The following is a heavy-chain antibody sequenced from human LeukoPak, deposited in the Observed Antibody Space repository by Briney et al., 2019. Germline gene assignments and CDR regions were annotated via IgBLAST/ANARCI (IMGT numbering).Heavy chain of an antibody. CDR3: ARGGDVTMIVVVIPDPFDI. D-gene: IGHD3-22*01. CDR1: GFTFGNYA. V-gene: IGHV3-30-3*01. Sequence: PGRSLRLSCAASGFTFGNYALHWVRQAPGKGLEWVALISYDGSNKYYADSVKGRFTISRDNSKNTLYLQMSNLRAEDTAVYYCARGGDVTMIVVVIPDPFDIWGQGTMVTVSS. CDR2: ISYDGSNK. J-gene: IGHJ3*02.